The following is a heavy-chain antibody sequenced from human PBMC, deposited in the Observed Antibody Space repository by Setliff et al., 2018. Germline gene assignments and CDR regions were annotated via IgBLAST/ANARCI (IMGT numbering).Heavy chain of an antibody. V-gene: IGHV4-39*01. J-gene: IGHJ4*02. CDR2: IYHGGDT. Sequence: SETLSLTCTVSGGSINSGVYYWGWIRQPPGKGLEWIGRIYHGGDTYYNASLKSRPTISVDTSKNQFSLKLRSVTAADTAVYYCARTGTYRYFDYWGQGALVTVSS. CDR3: ARTGTYRYFDY. D-gene: IGHD1-1*01. CDR1: GGSINSGVYY.